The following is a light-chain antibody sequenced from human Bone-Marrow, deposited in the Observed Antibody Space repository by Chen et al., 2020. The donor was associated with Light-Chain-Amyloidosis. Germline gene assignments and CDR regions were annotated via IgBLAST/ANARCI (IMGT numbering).Light chain of an antibody. CDR3: SSYTITNTLV. J-gene: IGLJ1*01. CDR1: SSDVGGDNH. CDR2: EVT. V-gene: IGLV2-14*01. Sequence: QSALTQPASVSGSSGQSTTISCTGTSSDVGGDNHVSWYQQHPDKAPKLMIYEVTNRPSWVPDRFTGSKSDNTASLTISRLQTEDEADYFCSSYTITNTLVFGSGTRVTVL.